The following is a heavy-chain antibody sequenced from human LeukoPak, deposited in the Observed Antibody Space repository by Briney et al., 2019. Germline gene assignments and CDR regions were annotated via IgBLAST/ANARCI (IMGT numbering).Heavy chain of an antibody. CDR2: IYTSGST. Sequence: SETLSLTCTVSGGSISSYYWSWIRQPAGKGLEWIGRIYTSGSTNYNPSLKSRVTMSVDTSKNQFSLKLSSGTAADTAVYYCAGRYCSSPSCYLRGFDPWGQGTLVTVSS. D-gene: IGHD2-2*01. V-gene: IGHV4-4*07. J-gene: IGHJ5*02. CDR3: AGRYCSSPSCYLRGFDP. CDR1: GGSISSYY.